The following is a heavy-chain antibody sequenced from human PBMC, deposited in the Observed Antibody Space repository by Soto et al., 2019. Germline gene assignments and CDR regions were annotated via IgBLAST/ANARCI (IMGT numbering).Heavy chain of an antibody. Sequence: SETLSLTCAVSGGSISSSNWWSWVRQPPGKGLEWIGEIYHSGSTNYNPSLKSRVTISVDKSKNQFSLKLSSVTAAATPVYHCASLIMITFGGVIARDYWSQGPLVTVSA. J-gene: IGHJ4*02. D-gene: IGHD3-16*02. CDR1: GGSISSSNW. CDR3: ASLIMITFGGVIARDY. CDR2: IYHSGST. V-gene: IGHV4-4*02.